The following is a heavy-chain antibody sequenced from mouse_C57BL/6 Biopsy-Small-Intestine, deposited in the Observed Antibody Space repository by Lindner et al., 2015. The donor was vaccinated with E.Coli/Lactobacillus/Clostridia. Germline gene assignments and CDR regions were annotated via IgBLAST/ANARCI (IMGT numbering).Heavy chain of an antibody. CDR2: IYPRSGDT. CDR1: GYTFTSYG. CDR3: ARRGISGYVYFDY. J-gene: IGHJ2*01. V-gene: IGHV1-81*01. Sequence: VQLQEVWSVRWRGLGRSVKLSCKASGYTFTSYGISWVKQGIGQGLEWIGEIYPRSGDTYYNEKFKGKATLTADKSSSTAYMELRSLTSEDSAVYFCARRGISGYVYFDYWGQGTTLTVSS. D-gene: IGHD3-2*02.